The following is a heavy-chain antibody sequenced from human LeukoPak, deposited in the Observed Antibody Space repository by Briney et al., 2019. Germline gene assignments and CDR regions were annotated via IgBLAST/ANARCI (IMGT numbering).Heavy chain of an antibody. CDR2: ISAYNGNT. D-gene: IGHD3-22*01. CDR1: GYTFTSYG. Sequence: ASVKVSCKASGYTFTSYGISWVRQAPGRGLEWMGWISAYNGNTNYAQKLQGRVTMTTDTSTSTAYMELRSLRSDDTAVYYCARAIPYYYDSSGYQDYWGQGTLVTVSS. CDR3: ARAIPYYYDSSGYQDY. V-gene: IGHV1-18*01. J-gene: IGHJ4*02.